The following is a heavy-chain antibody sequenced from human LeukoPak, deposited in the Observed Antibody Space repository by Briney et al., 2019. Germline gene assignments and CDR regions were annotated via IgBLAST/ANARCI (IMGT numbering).Heavy chain of an antibody. V-gene: IGHV3-30*18. CDR3: AKDRVRITMVRGSSTFDY. CDR1: GFTFSSYG. J-gene: IGHJ4*02. D-gene: IGHD3-10*01. Sequence: GGSLRLSCAASGFTFSSYGMHWVRQAPGKGLEWVAVISYDGSNKYYADSVKGRFTISRDNSKNTLYLQMNSLRAEDTAVYYCAKDRVRITMVRGSSTFDYWGQGTLVTVSS. CDR2: ISYDGSNK.